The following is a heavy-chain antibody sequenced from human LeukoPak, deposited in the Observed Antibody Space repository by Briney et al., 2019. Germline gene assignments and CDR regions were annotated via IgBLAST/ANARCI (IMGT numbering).Heavy chain of an antibody. D-gene: IGHD2-8*01. CDR3: SGENGAFSPFGY. CDR2: VSLEGVR. J-gene: IGHJ4*02. V-gene: IGHV4-4*02. CDR1: GGSITTTDW. Sequence: PSETLSLTCGVSGGSITTTDWWSWVRQFPGQGLQWIGEVSLEGVRNYNPSLTSRVTMSLDRAKNLLSLNLNSVPAADTAVYYCSGENGAFSPFGYWGQGILVTV.